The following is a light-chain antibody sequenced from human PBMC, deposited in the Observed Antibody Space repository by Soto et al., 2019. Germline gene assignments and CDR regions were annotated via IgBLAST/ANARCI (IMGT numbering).Light chain of an antibody. CDR2: GAS. CDR1: QTITTY. V-gene: IGKV1-39*01. CDR3: QQSHSTPWT. J-gene: IGKJ1*01. Sequence: DSQMTQSPSSLSASVGDRVTITCRASQTITTYLNWYQQKPGKAPKLLIYGASSLKSGVPSRFTGSGSGTDFILTISSLQPEDSATYHCQQSHSTPWTFGQGTKVEIK.